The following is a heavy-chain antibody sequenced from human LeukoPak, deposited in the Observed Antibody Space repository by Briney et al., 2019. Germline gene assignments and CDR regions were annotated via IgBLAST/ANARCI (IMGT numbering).Heavy chain of an antibody. J-gene: IGHJ3*02. CDR1: GFTFSRSW. D-gene: IGHD5-18*01. V-gene: IGHV3-74*01. CDR3: ARVDTAMGWAFDI. CDR2: MNSDGRST. Sequence: GGSLRLSCAASGFTFSRSWMDWVRQAPGKGLVWVSRMNSDGRSTSYADSVKGRFTISRDNAKNTLYLQMNSLRAEDTAVYYCARVDTAMGWAFDIWGQGTMVTVSS.